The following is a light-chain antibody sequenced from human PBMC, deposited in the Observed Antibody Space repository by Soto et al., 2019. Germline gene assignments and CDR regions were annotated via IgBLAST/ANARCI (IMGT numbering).Light chain of an antibody. J-gene: IGKJ1*01. CDR2: EAS. CDR1: QSVGSK. Sequence: EIVLTQSPGTLSLSPGERATLSCRASQSVGSKLAWYQQKPGQAPRLLIYEASSRATGIPDRFSGSGSGTDFTLTISRLEPEDFAVYYCQQYRTFGQGTKVDIK. CDR3: QQYRT. V-gene: IGKV3-20*01.